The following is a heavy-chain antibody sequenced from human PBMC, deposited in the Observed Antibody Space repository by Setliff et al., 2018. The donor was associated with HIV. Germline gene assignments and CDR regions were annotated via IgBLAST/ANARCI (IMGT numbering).Heavy chain of an antibody. Sequence: PVGSLSLSCAASGFTFNTLAMNWVRQAPGKGLEWISTIGGTGTYTSYADSVKGRFTISRDNSKNTLYLQMSSLRVDDTAVYYCAKGTITVAATFDSWGQGLLVTVSS. D-gene: IGHD6-19*01. J-gene: IGHJ5*01. CDR1: GFTFNTLA. V-gene: IGHV3-23*01. CDR3: AKGTITVAATFDS. CDR2: IGGTGTYT.